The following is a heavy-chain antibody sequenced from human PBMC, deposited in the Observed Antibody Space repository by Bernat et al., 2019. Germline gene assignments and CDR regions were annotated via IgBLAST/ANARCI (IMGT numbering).Heavy chain of an antibody. D-gene: IGHD3/OR15-3a*01. V-gene: IGHV4-34*01. J-gene: IGHJ4*02. Sequence: QVQLQQWGAGLLKPSETLSLNCAVYGGSFSGYYWSWIRQPPGKGLEWIGEINHSGSTNYNPSLKSRVTISVDTSKNQFSLKLRSVTAADTAVYYCARDWPGTGYWGQGTLVTVSS. CDR2: INHSGST. CDR3: ARDWPGTGY. CDR1: GGSFSGYY.